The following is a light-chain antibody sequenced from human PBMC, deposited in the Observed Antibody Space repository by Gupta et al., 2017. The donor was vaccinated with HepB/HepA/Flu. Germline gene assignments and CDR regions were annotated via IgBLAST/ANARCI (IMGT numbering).Light chain of an antibody. CDR2: AAS. J-gene: IGKJ1*01. V-gene: IGKV1-39*01. CDR1: QSISSY. Sequence: DIHMAQSPSPLSASVGDRVTITCRASQSISSYLNWYQQKPGKAPKLLIYAASSLQSGVPSRFSGSGSGTDFTLTISSLQPEDFATYYCQQSYSTWTFGQGTKVEIK. CDR3: QQSYSTWT.